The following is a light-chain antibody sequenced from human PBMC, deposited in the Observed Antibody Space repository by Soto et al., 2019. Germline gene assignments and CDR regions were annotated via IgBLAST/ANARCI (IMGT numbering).Light chain of an antibody. CDR2: DAS. J-gene: IGKJ1*01. V-gene: IGKV1-5*01. CDR3: QQYSSDST. CDR1: QSISSW. Sequence: DIQMTQSPSTLSASVGDRVTITCRASQSISSWLAWYQQKPGKAPKLLIYDASSLESGVTSRFSGTGSGTEFTLTIGSLQADDCATNYCQQYSSDSTFGQGTKVEIK.